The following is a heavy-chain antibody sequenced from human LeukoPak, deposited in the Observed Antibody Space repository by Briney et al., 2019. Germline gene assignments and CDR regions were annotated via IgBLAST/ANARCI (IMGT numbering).Heavy chain of an antibody. D-gene: IGHD3-22*01. CDR2: ISYTGSNE. CDR1: GFTFSNYG. Sequence: GGSLRLSCAASGFTFSNYGMHWVRQAPGKGLEWVAVISYTGSNEYYPDSVKGRFTVSRDNSKNTLYLQMNSLRAEDTAVYYCAKGHYDSSGYYFDYWGQGTLVTVSS. J-gene: IGHJ4*02. CDR3: AKGHYDSSGYYFDY. V-gene: IGHV3-30*18.